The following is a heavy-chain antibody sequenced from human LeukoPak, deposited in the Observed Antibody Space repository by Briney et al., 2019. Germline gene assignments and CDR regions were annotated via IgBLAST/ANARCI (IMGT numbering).Heavy chain of an antibody. J-gene: IGHJ4*02. CDR2: ISRSSSYI. D-gene: IGHD3-10*01. V-gene: IGHV3-21*01. Sequence: GGSLRLSCAASGFTLSSYSMNWVRQAPGKGREWVSSISRSSSYIYYAHSVKGRFNISRDNAKNSLYLQMNSLRAEDTAVYYCARVLHGSGSYGLDYWGQGTLVTVSS. CDR1: GFTLSSYS. CDR3: ARVLHGSGSYGLDY.